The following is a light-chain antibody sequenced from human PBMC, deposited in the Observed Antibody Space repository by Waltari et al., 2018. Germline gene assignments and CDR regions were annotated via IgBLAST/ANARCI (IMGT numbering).Light chain of an antibody. Sequence: EIVITHSPATLSVSTGETPILSCRASQRVSSNLAWYQQKPGQAPRLLIYGASTRAPGIAGRFSGSGSGTDFTLTISSLQSEDFAVYFCQQYNNWPPTFGPGTKVDIK. V-gene: IGKV3-15*01. CDR3: QQYNNWPPT. J-gene: IGKJ3*01. CDR2: GAS. CDR1: QRVSSN.